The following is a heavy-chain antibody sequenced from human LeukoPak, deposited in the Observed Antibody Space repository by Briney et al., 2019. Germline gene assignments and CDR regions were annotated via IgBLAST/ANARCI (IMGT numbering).Heavy chain of an antibody. CDR3: ARGGDSYGYLRLLFPDRRNYYYGMDV. V-gene: IGHV4-59*08. CDR2: IYYSGST. CDR1: GGSISSYY. Sequence: SETLSLTCTVSGGSISSYYWSWIRQPPGKGLEWIGYIYYSGSTNYSPSLKSRVTISVDTSKNQFSLKLSSVTAADTAVYYCARGGDSYGYLRLLFPDRRNYYYGMDVWGQGTTVTVSS. J-gene: IGHJ6*02. D-gene: IGHD5-18*01.